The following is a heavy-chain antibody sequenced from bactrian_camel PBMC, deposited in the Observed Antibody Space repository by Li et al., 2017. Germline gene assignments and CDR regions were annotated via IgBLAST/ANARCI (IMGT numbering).Heavy chain of an antibody. J-gene: IGHJ6*01. CDR1: NYKYNTAS. V-gene: IGHV3S1*01. CDR2: IHTTGSAT. D-gene: IGHD6*01. Sequence: VQLVESGGGSVQPGGSLTLSCATSNYKYNTASIAWFRQAPGKEREGLASIHTTGSATYYADSAKGRFTISRDNAENTLYLQLNNLRTEDTALYYCATDLWGSSWFPDLNFRYWGQGTQVTVS. CDR3: ATDLWGSSWFPDLNFRY.